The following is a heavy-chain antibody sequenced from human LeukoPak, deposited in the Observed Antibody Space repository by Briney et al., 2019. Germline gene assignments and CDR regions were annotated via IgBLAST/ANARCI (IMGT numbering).Heavy chain of an antibody. CDR3: ARTAAAGLYYYYGMDV. J-gene: IGHJ6*02. CDR1: GFTVSSNY. Sequence: GGSLRLSCAASGFTVSSNYMSWVRQAPGKGLEWVSVIYSGGSTYYADSVKGRFTISRDNSKNTLYLQMNSLRAEDTAVYYCARTAAAGLYYYYGMDVWGQGTTVTVSS. D-gene: IGHD6-13*01. CDR2: IYSGGST. V-gene: IGHV3-53*01.